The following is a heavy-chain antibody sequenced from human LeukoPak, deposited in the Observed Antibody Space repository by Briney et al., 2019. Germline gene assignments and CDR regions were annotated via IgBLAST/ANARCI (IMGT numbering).Heavy chain of an antibody. V-gene: IGHV4-39*01. CDR2: IYYSGST. CDR1: GGSISSSSYY. Sequence: SETLSLTCTVSGGSISSSSYYWGWIRQPPGKGLEWIGSIYYSGSTYYNPSLKSRVTISVDTSKNQFSLKLSSVTAADTAVYYCARQDVDTDYYYYYMDVWGKGTTVTISS. D-gene: IGHD5-18*01. J-gene: IGHJ6*03. CDR3: ARQDVDTDYYYYYMDV.